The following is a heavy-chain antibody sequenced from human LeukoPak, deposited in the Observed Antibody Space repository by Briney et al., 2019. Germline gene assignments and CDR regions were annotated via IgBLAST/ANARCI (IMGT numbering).Heavy chain of an antibody. Sequence: GGSLRLSCAASGFTFSSYWMSWVRQAPGKGLEWVANIKQDGSEKYYVDSVKGRFTISRDNAKNSLYLQMNSLRAEDTAVYYCAREADDGVYYFDYWGQGTLVTVSS. D-gene: IGHD5-24*01. CDR3: AREADDGVYYFDY. CDR2: IKQDGSEK. V-gene: IGHV3-7*01. J-gene: IGHJ4*02. CDR1: GFTFSSYW.